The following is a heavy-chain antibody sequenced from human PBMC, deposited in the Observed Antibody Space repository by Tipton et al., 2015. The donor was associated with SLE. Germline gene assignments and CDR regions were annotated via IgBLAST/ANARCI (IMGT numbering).Heavy chain of an antibody. D-gene: IGHD5-24*01. CDR3: ARGDGYNFDY. J-gene: IGHJ4*02. Sequence: QLVQSGGGLVQPGGSLRLSCAASGLTFSSYAMSWVRQAPGKGLEWIGNIYHSGSTFYNPSLKSRVTISVDTSKNQFSLKLSSVTAADTAVYYCARGDGYNFDYWGQGTLVNVSS. V-gene: IGHV4-38-2*01. CDR2: IYHSGST. CDR1: GLTFSSYA.